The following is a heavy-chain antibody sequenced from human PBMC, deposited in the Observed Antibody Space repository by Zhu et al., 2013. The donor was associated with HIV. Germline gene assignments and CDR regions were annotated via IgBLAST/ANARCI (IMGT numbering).Heavy chain of an antibody. CDR1: GYTFTSHY. J-gene: IGHJ4*02. D-gene: IGHD3-10*01. V-gene: IGHV1-2*02. CDR3: ARGFNKVDHYYASGSYGY. CDR2: INPNSGGT. Sequence: QVQLVQSGAEVKKPGASINLSCKTSGYTFTSHYMHWIRQAPGQRLECMGWINPNSGGTNYAQKFQGRVSMTRDTSISTAYMELTRLRSDDTAIYYCARGFNKVDHYYASGSYGYWGQGTLVTVSS.